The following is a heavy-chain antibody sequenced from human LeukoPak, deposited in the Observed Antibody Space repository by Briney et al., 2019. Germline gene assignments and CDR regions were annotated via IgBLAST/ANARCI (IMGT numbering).Heavy chain of an antibody. V-gene: IGHV1-2*04. CDR3: ARGRGVPTAGTGWFDP. CDR1: GYTFTDYY. J-gene: IGHJ5*02. Sequence: ASVKVSCKASGYTFTDYYVYWVRQAPGQGLEWMGWINPKNGGTRYAQKFQGWVTVSRDTSISTAYMELSTLKSDDTAVYYCARGRGVPTAGTGWFDPGAREPWSSSP. D-gene: IGHD6-13*01. CDR2: INPKNGGT.